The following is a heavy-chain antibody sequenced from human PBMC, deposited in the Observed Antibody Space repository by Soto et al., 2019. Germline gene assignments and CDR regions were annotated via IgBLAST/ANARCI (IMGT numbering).Heavy chain of an antibody. V-gene: IGHV3-33*01. D-gene: IGHD5-12*01. Sequence: PGGSLRLSCAASGFTFSSYGMHWVRQAPGKGLEWVAVIWYDGSNKYYADSVKGRFTISRDNSKNTLYLQMNSLRAEDTAVYYCARDRALVATIVWLFDYWGQGTLVTVSS. CDR1: GFTFSSYG. CDR2: IWYDGSNK. CDR3: ARDRALVATIVWLFDY. J-gene: IGHJ4*02.